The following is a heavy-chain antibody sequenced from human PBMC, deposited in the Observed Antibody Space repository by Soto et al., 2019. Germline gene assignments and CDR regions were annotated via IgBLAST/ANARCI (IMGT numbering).Heavy chain of an antibody. D-gene: IGHD5-12*01. CDR2: ISTSTSTI. V-gene: IGHV3-48*01. CDR3: ARDHHRYSGYDYVDY. J-gene: IGHJ4*02. Sequence: GGSLRLSCVASGFAFSDFTMNWVRQAPGKGLEWLSYISTSTSTIYYADSVKGRFTISRDNAKNSLYLQMNSLRAEDTAVYYCARDHHRYSGYDYVDYWGQGTLVTVSS. CDR1: GFAFSDFT.